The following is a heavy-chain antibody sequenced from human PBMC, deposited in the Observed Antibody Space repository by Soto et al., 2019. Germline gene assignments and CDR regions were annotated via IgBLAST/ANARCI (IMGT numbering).Heavy chain of an antibody. V-gene: IGHV4-61*01. J-gene: IGHJ4*02. CDR2: IYYSGST. CDR3: AKNWNWGSLVH. D-gene: IGHD7-27*01. CDR1: GGSVSSGSYY. Sequence: LETLSLTCTVSGGSVSSGSYYWSWIRQPPGKGLEWIGYIYYSGSTNYNPSLKSRVTISVDTSKNQFSLKLSSVTAADTAVYYCAKNWNWGSLVHWGQGTLVTVSS.